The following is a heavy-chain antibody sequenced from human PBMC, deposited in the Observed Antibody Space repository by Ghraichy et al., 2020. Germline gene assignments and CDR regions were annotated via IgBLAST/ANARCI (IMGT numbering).Heavy chain of an antibody. J-gene: IGHJ4*02. D-gene: IGHD1/OR15-1a*01. CDR3: ATSLGGSNWYKGIDY. CDR1: GFIFSSYA. Sequence: GSLRLSCAASGFIFSSYAMTWVRQAPGKGLDWVSTITNTADSAYYADSVKGRFTISRDNSKNTLYLQMNSLRAEDTAVYYCATSLGGSNWYKGIDYWGQGTLVTVSS. CDR2: ITNTADSA. V-gene: IGHV3-23*01.